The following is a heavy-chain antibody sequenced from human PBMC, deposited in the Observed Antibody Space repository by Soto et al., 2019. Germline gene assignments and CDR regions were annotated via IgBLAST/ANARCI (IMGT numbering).Heavy chain of an antibody. CDR3: AGGSGYDGSTY. D-gene: IGHD5-12*01. Sequence: SETLSLTCTVSGGSISSHYWSWIRQPPGKGLEWIGYIYYSGSTNYNPSLKSRVTISVDTSKNQFSLKLSSVTAADTAVYYCAGGSGYDGSTYWGQGTLVTVSS. V-gene: IGHV4-59*08. CDR2: IYYSGST. CDR1: GGSISSHY. J-gene: IGHJ4*02.